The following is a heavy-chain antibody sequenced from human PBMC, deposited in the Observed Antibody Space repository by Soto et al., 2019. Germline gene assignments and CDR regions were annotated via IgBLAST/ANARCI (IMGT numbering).Heavy chain of an antibody. Sequence: PGWSLRLSCAASGFTFSSCRMHWVRQAPGKGVVWVSRINIDRSSTSYADSVKGRFTISSDNAKNTLYLQMNSLRAEDTAVYYCARDLVVRGVVIRGYAMGVWGQGTTVTVSS. CDR3: ARDLVVRGVVIRGYAMGV. CDR1: GFTFSSCR. D-gene: IGHD3-10*01. CDR2: INIDRSST. J-gene: IGHJ6*02. V-gene: IGHV3-74*01.